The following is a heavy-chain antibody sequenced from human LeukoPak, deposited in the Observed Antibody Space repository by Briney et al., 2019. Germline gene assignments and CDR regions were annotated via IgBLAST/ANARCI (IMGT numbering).Heavy chain of an antibody. J-gene: IGHJ4*02. V-gene: IGHV4-34*01. CDR1: GGSFSGYY. D-gene: IGHD4-17*01. Sequence: SETLSLTCAVYGGSFSGYYWSWIRQPPGKGLEWIGEINHSGSTNYNPSLKSRVTISVDTSKNQFSLKLSSVTAADTAVYYCARGRGEPGYYFDYWGQGTLVTVSS. CDR3: ARGRGEPGYYFDY. CDR2: INHSGST.